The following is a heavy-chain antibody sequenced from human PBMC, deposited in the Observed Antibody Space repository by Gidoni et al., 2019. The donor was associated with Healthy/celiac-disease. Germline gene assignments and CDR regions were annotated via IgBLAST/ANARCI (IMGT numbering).Heavy chain of an antibody. J-gene: IGHJ4*02. V-gene: IGHV3-9*01. CDR3: AKATYGDYYYFDY. CDR1: GFTFDDYA. D-gene: IGHD4-17*01. CDR2: ISWNSGSI. Sequence: EVQLVESGGGCVQPGRSLSLSCPASGFTFDDYAMHWVRQAQGKGLEWVSGISWNSGSIGYADSVKGRFTISRDNAKNSLYLQMNSLRAEDTALYYCAKATYGDYYYFDYWGQGTLVTVSS.